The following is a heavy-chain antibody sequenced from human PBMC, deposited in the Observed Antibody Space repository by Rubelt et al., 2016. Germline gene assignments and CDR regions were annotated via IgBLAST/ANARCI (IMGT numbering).Heavy chain of an antibody. CDR3: ARPAIAVAENRYWYFDL. D-gene: IGHD6-19*01. CDR2: ISGSSYI. V-gene: IGHV3-21*01. J-gene: IGHJ2*01. Sequence: GGSLRLSCAASGFPFSNYAMHWVRQAPGKGLEWVSAISGSSYIYYADSVKGRFTISRDNAKNSLYLEVNSLRAEDTAVYYCARPAIAVAENRYWYFDLWGRGTLVTVSS. CDR1: GFPFSNYA.